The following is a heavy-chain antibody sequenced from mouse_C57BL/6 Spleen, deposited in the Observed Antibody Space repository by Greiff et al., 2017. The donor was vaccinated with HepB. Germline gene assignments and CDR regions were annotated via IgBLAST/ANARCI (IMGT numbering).Heavy chain of an antibody. CDR3: ARGGEIYYHFDY. CDR2: IHPNSGST. CDR1: GYTFTSYW. J-gene: IGHJ2*01. Sequence: VQLQQPGAELVKPGASVKLSCKASGYTFTSYWMHWVKQRPGQGLERIGMIHPNSGSTNYNEKFKSKATLTVDKPSSTAYMQLSSLTSEDSAVYYCARGGEIYYHFDYWGQGTTLTVSS. V-gene: IGHV1-64*01. D-gene: IGHD1-1*01.